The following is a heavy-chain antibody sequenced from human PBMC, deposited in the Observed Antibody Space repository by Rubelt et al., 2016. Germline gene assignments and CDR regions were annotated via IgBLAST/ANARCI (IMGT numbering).Heavy chain of an antibody. J-gene: IGHJ4*02. CDR2: ICGSGDRT. V-gene: IGHV3-23*01. CDR1: GFTFSSYA. D-gene: IGHD1-26*01. CDR3: ANSKINSGSCGAFLDY. Sequence: EVQLLESGGGLVQFGGSLRLSCAASGFTFSSYAMSWVRQAPGKGLEWVSGICGSGDRTYYADSVKGRFTISRDISKSTLYLQMNSLGAEDTAVYYCANSKINSGSCGAFLDYWGQGALVIVSS.